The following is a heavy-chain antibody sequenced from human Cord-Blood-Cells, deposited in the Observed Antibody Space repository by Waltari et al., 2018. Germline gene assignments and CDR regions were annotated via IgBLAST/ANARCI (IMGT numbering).Heavy chain of an antibody. D-gene: IGHD2-15*01. J-gene: IGHJ4*02. CDR3: ARDRGGGSCFDY. CDR1: GFTLSSYS. CDR2: ISYDGSNK. Sequence: QVQLVESGGGVVQPGRSLRLSCAASGFTLSSYSMHWVRQATGKGLEWVAVISYDGSNKYYADSVKGRFTISRDNSKNTLYLQMNSLRAEDTAVYYCARDRGGGSCFDYWGQGTLVTVSS. V-gene: IGHV3-30-3*01.